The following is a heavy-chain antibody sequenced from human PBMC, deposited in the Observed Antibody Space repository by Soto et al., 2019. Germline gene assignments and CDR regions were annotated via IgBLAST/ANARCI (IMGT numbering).Heavy chain of an antibody. CDR1: GFTFSSYA. D-gene: IGHD6-13*01. CDR2: ISGSGGST. Sequence: GGSLRLSCAASGFTFSSYAMSWVRQAPGKGLEWVSAISGSGGSTYYADSVKGRFTISRDNSKNTLYLQMNSLRAEDTAVYYCGRIAAAGTSYFDYWGQGTLVTVSS. V-gene: IGHV3-23*01. CDR3: GRIAAAGTSYFDY. J-gene: IGHJ4*02.